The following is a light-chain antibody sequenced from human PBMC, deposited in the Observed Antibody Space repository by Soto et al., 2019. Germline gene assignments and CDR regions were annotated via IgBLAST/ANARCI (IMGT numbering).Light chain of an antibody. CDR2: GNS. J-gene: IGLJ1*01. V-gene: IGLV1-40*01. CDR3: QSYDSSLYV. Sequence: QLVLTQPPSVSGTPGQRVTISCTGSSSNIGAGYDVHWYQQLPGTAPKLLIYGNSNRPSGVPDRFSGSKSGTSASLAITGLQAEDEADYYCQSYDSSLYVFATGTKLTVL. CDR1: SSNIGAGYD.